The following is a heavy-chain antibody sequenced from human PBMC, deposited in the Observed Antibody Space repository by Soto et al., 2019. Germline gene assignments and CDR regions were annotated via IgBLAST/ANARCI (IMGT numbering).Heavy chain of an antibody. V-gene: IGHV1-8*01. D-gene: IGHD2-15*01. CDR2: MNPNSGNT. Sequence: VKVSCKASGYTFTSYGINWVRQATGQGLEWMGWMNPNSGNTGYAQKFQGRVTMTRNTSISTAYMELSSLRSEDTAVYYCARHIRRKWSSDYWGQGTLVTVSS. CDR1: GYTFTSYG. CDR3: ARHIRRKWSSDY. J-gene: IGHJ4*02.